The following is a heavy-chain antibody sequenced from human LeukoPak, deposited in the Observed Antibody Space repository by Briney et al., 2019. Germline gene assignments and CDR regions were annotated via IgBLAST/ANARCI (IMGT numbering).Heavy chain of an antibody. D-gene: IGHD2-15*01. J-gene: IGHJ4*02. CDR2: ISAYNGNT. CDR1: GYTFTSYY. CDR3: ASSIPYCSGGSCYSGDY. V-gene: IGHV1-18*04. Sequence: ASVKVSCKASGYTFTSYYMHWVRQAPGQGLEWMGWISAYNGNTNYAQKLQGRVTMTTDTSTSTAYMELRSLRSDDTAVYYCASSIPYCSGGSCYSGDYWGQGTLVTVSS.